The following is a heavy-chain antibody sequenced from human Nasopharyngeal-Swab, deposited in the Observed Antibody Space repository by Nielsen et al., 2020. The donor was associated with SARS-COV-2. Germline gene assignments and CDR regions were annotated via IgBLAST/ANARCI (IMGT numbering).Heavy chain of an antibody. D-gene: IGHD6-19*01. CDR3: ARSGYSSGWYVPETFYYYYGMDV. Sequence: GGSLRLSCAASGFTFSDYHMSWIRQAPGKGLEWVSYISSSGSTIYYADSVKGRFTISRDNAKNSLYLQMNSLRAEDTAVYYCARSGYSSGWYVPETFYYYYGMDVWGQGTTVTVSS. CDR2: ISSSGSTI. V-gene: IGHV3-11*01. CDR1: GFTFSDYH. J-gene: IGHJ6*02.